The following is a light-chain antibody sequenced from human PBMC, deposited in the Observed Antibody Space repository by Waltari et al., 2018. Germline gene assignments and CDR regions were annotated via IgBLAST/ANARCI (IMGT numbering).Light chain of an antibody. Sequence: EIVWTQSPGILSLSPGYRATLSCRSSQSVSRTLAWYQQKPGQAPRPLIYGASTRATGIPDRFSGGGSGTDFSLTISRLEPEDFAVYYCQHYVRLPATFGQGTKVEIK. J-gene: IGKJ1*01. CDR3: QHYVRLPAT. V-gene: IGKV3-20*01. CDR2: GAS. CDR1: QSVSRT.